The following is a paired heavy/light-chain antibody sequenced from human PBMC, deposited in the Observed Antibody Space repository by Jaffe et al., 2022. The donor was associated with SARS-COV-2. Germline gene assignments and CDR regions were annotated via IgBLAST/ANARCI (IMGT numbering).Heavy chain of an antibody. Sequence: EVQLVESGGAVVQPGGSLRLSCAASGFTFDSYAFHWVRQAPGKGLEWVSVIRWDSGDIYYADSVKGRFTISRDNSKNSLYLQMNSLTFEDTALYYCAKDFGSGSAIQYYYMDVWGKGTTVTVS. CDR2: IRWDSGDI. J-gene: IGHJ6*03. CDR1: GFTFDSYA. D-gene: IGHD3-10*01. V-gene: IGHV3-43D*03. CDR3: AKDFGSGSAIQYYYMDV.
Light chain of an antibody. J-gene: IGKJ4*01. Sequence: EIVLTQSPATLSLSPGERATLSCRASHSVSSYLAWYQQKPGQSPRLLIFAASNRATGVPARFSGSGSGTDFTLTISSLAPEDSAVYYCQQRSNWPLTFGGGTKVEIK. CDR1: HSVSSY. CDR2: AAS. CDR3: QQRSNWPLT. V-gene: IGKV3-11*01.